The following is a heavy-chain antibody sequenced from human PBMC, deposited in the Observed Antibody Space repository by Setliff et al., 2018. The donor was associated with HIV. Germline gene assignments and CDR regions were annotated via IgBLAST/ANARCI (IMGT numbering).Heavy chain of an antibody. D-gene: IGHD6-13*01. CDR1: DYAFTTYW. V-gene: IGHV5-51*01. Sequence: GESLKISCKAVDYAFTTYWIGWVRQMPGEGLEWMGIIYPEDSNIKYNPSFQNQVTISADKSISTAYLQVHNLKASDTATYYCARRDGRSMNAFEIWGPGTMVTVSS. J-gene: IGHJ3*02. CDR3: ARRDGRSMNAFEI. CDR2: IYPEDSNI.